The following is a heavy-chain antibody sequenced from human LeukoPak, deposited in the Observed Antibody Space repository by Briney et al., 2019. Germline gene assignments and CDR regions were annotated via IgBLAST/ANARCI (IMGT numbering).Heavy chain of an antibody. Sequence: GGSLRLSCAASGFTFSSYSMNWVRQAPGKGLEWVSSISSSSSYIYYADLVKGRFTISRDNAKNSLYLQMNSLRAEDTAVYYCARDREYYDILTGYHNDYWGQGTLVTVSS. D-gene: IGHD3-9*01. CDR1: GFTFSSYS. J-gene: IGHJ4*02. CDR2: ISSSSSYI. V-gene: IGHV3-21*01. CDR3: ARDREYYDILTGYHNDY.